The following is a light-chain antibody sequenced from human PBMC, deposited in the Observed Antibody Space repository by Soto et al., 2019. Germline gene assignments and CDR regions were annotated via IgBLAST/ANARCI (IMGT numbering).Light chain of an antibody. CDR2: EVS. J-gene: IGLJ1*01. Sequence: QSALTQPASVSGSLGQSITISCTGTSSDIGAYNYVSWYQQHPGKAPKLIIYEVSNRPSGVSNRFTGSKSGNTASLTISGLQAEDEADYYCSSYSRSTAYVFGIGTKLTVL. CDR3: SSYSRSTAYV. V-gene: IGLV2-14*01. CDR1: SSDIGAYNY.